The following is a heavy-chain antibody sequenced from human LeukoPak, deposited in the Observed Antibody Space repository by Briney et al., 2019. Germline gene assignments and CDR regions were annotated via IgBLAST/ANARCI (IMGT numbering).Heavy chain of an antibody. CDR2: IYTSGST. CDR3: ARADDIVVKSGPDRYYYYYMDV. V-gene: IGHV4-59*10. Sequence: SETLSLTCAVYGGSFSGYYWSWIRQPPGKGLEWIGRIYTSGSTNYNPSLKSRVTISVDTSKNQFSLKLSSVTTADTAVYYCARADDIVVKSGPDRYYYYYMDVWGKGTTVTISS. D-gene: IGHD2-21*01. J-gene: IGHJ6*03. CDR1: GGSFSGYY.